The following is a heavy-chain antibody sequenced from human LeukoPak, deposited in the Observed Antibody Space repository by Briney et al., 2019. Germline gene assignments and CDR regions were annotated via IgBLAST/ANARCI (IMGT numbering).Heavy chain of an antibody. J-gene: IGHJ3*02. CDR3: AKRTKSGWSTDAFDI. CDR1: GITFRTYA. CDR2: ITGSGGRT. D-gene: IGHD6-19*01. Sequence: GGTLRLSCADSGITFRTYAMSGVRQPPGKGLEWVSSITGSGGRTYYADFGKGRFTISRDNSKNTVNLQMNSLRAEDTALYYCAKRTKSGWSTDAFDIWGQGTKVTVSS. V-gene: IGHV3-23*01.